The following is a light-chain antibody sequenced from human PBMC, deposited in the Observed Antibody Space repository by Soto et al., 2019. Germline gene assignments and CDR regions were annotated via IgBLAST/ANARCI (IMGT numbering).Light chain of an antibody. CDR3: QQYDVWPALT. Sequence: EIVMTQSPVTLSVSPGERVTLSCRASQSVSSNLAWYQQRPGQAPRLLIYGASTRASGVPDRFSGSGSGTEFILTISSLQSEDSAVYYCQQYDVWPALTFGGGTKVDIX. J-gene: IGKJ4*01. V-gene: IGKV3-15*01. CDR2: GAS. CDR1: QSVSSN.